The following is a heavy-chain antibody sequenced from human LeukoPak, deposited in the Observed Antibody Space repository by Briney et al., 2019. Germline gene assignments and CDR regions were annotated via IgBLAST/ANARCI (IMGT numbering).Heavy chain of an antibody. V-gene: IGHV4-34*01. CDR1: GGSFSGYY. J-gene: IGHJ4*02. CDR3: ARASGKVWFGESPPARAPKFDY. Sequence: ASETLSLTCAVYGGSFSGYYWSWIRQPPGKGLEWIGEINHSGSTNYNPSLKSRVTISVDTSKNQFSLKLSSVTAADTAVYYCARASGKVWFGESPPARAPKFDYWGQGTLVTVSS. D-gene: IGHD3-10*01. CDR2: INHSGST.